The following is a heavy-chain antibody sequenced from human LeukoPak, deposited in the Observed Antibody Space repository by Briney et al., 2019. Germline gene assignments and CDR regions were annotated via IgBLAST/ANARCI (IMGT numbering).Heavy chain of an antibody. Sequence: ASVKVSCKASGYTFTSYYMHWVRQAPGQGLEWMGIINPSGGSTSYAQKFQGRVTITRDTSASTAYMELSSLRSEDTAVYYCARVPYCGGDCYFHYFDYWGQGTLVTVSS. V-gene: IGHV1-46*01. CDR2: INPSGGST. CDR3: ARVPYCGGDCYFHYFDY. J-gene: IGHJ4*02. D-gene: IGHD2-21*02. CDR1: GYTFTSYY.